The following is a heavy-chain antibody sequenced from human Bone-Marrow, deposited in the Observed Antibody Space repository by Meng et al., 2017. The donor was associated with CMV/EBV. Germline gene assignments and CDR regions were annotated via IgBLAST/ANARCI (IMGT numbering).Heavy chain of an antibody. Sequence: GESLKISCTASGFTFGDYAMSWVRQAPGKGLEWVGFIRSKAYGGTTEYAASVKGRFTISRDDSKSIAYLQMNSLKTEDTAVYYCTRDSFFVDYYGSGSYDYWAQGTLVTVSS. CDR3: TRDSFFVDYYGSGSYDY. CDR2: IRSKAYGGTT. J-gene: IGHJ4*02. D-gene: IGHD3-10*01. V-gene: IGHV3-49*04. CDR1: GFTFGDYA.